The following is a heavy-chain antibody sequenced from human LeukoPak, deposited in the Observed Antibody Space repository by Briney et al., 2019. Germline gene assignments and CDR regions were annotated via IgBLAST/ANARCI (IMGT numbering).Heavy chain of an antibody. J-gene: IGHJ4*02. CDR2: VSTGSNYI. V-gene: IGHV3-21*01. CDR3: GRIMAPLNY. CDR1: GFTFSSYS. Sequence: GGSLRLSCTASGFTFSSYSLNWVRQAPGKGLEWVSSVSTGSNYIYYADSVKGRFTISRDNDKNSLYLQMNSLRAEDTAMYYWGRIMAPLNYGARETL. D-gene: IGHD5-24*01.